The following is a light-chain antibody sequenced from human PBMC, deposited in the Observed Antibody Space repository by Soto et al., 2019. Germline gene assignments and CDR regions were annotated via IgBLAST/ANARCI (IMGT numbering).Light chain of an antibody. Sequence: EFVLTQSPGTLSLSPGARAPLSRRASQSVSNNYLAWYQQKPGQAPRLLIYGASNRATGIPDRFSGSGSGTDFTLTISRLEPEDFAVYYCQQYGSSGTFGQGTKVDIK. CDR3: QQYGSSGT. CDR1: QSVSNNY. J-gene: IGKJ1*01. V-gene: IGKV3-20*01. CDR2: GAS.